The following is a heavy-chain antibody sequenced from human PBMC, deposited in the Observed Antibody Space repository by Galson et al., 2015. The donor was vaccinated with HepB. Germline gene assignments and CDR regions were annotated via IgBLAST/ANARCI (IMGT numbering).Heavy chain of an antibody. CDR1: GDSVSNNNAA. CDR2: TYYRSKWYS. Sequence: CAISGDSVSNNNAAWKWIRESPSRGLEWLGRTYYRSKWYSDYAESLRSRIIINADTSKNQISLRLKSVTPEDTAVYYCARVGGTIYYYAMDVWGQGTTVTVSS. V-gene: IGHV6-1*01. J-gene: IGHJ6*02. CDR3: ARVGGTIYYYAMDV. D-gene: IGHD2-15*01.